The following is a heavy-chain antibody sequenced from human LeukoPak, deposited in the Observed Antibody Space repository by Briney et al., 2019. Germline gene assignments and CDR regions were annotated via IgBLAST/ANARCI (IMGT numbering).Heavy chain of an antibody. D-gene: IGHD3-22*01. Sequence: GESLKISCKGSGYSFTSYWIGWVRQMPGKGLEWMGIIYPGDSDTRYSPSFQGQVTISADKSISTAYLQWSSLKASDTAVYYCARHMDYYDSSGPTDYWGQGTLVTVSS. J-gene: IGHJ4*02. V-gene: IGHV5-51*01. CDR2: IYPGDSDT. CDR3: ARHMDYYDSSGPTDY. CDR1: GYSFTSYW.